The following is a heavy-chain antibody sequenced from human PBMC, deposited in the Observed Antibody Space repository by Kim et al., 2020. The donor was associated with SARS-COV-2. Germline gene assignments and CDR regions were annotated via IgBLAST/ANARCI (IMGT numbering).Heavy chain of an antibody. V-gene: IGHV5-51*01. D-gene: IGHD2-2*01. J-gene: IGHJ4*02. CDR3: ARRFAKGVPAAQYFDY. CDR1: GYSFTSYW. CDR2: IYPGDSDT. Sequence: GESLKISCKGSGYSFTSYWIGWVRQMPGKGLEWMGIIYPGDSDTRYSPSFQGQVTISADKSISTAYLQWSSLKASDTAMYYCARRFAKGVPAAQYFDYWGQGTLVTVSS.